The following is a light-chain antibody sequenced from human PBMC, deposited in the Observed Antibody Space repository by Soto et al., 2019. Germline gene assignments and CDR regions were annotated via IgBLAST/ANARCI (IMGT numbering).Light chain of an antibody. V-gene: IGKV1-17*01. CDR2: STS. CDR1: QVIGNPY. J-gene: IGKJ1*01. CDR3: QQYNSYSRT. Sequence: IQMAQSPSSLSASVGDRVTVTCRASQVIGNPYIGWYQQRVGRPPKRLIYSTSALQSGVPWKFSGSGSGTEFRLTISSLQPDDFATYYCQQYNSYSRTFGQGTKVDIK.